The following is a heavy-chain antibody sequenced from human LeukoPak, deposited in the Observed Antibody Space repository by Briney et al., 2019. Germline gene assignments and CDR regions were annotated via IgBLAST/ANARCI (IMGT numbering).Heavy chain of an antibody. D-gene: IGHD6-19*01. CDR3: AIIDSSGWSEGY. J-gene: IGHJ4*02. Sequence: GGSLRLSCAASGFTFSSYAMSWVRQAPGKGLEWVSAISGSGGSTYYADSVKGRFTISRDNSKNTLYLQMNSLRAEDTAVYYCAIIDSSGWSEGYWGQGTLVTVSS. CDR1: GFTFSSYA. V-gene: IGHV3-23*01. CDR2: ISGSGGST.